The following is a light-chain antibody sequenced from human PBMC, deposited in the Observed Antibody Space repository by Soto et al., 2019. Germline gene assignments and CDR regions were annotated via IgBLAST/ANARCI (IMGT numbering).Light chain of an antibody. CDR2: GNS. Sequence: QSVLTQPPSVSGAPGQRVTISCTGSSSNIGAGYDVHWYQQLPGTAPKLLIYGNSNRPSGVPDRFSGSKSGTSASLAITGLQAGEEAYYYCQSYDSSLSGVVFGGGTKLTVL. CDR1: SSNIGAGYD. CDR3: QSYDSSLSGVV. J-gene: IGLJ2*01. V-gene: IGLV1-40*01.